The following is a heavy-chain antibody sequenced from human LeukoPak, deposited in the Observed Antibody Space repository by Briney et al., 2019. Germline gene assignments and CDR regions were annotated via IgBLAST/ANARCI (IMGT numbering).Heavy chain of an antibody. CDR1: GYSISSCYY. V-gene: IGHV4-38-2*01. CDR3: ARLYDYVWGSYRYTYRVDY. D-gene: IGHD3-16*02. J-gene: IGHJ4*02. Sequence: SETLSLTCAVSGYSISSCYYWGWIRQPPGKGLEWIGSIYHSGSTYYNPSLKSRVTISVDTSKNQFSLKLSSVTAADTAVYYCARLYDYVWGSYRYTYRVDYWGQGTLVTVSS. CDR2: IYHSGST.